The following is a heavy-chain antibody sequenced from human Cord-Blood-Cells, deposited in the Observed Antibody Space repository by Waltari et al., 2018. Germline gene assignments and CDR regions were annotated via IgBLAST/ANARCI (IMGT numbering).Heavy chain of an antibody. CDR1: GYTFTSYD. CDR3: ARRKNVVGGMDV. J-gene: IGHJ6*02. D-gene: IGHD2-21*01. Sequence: QVQLVQSGAEVKKPGASVKVSCKASGYTFTSYDINWVRQATGQGLEGMGWMNPNSGNTGYAQKFQGRVNITRNTSISTAYMELSSLRSEDTAVYYCARRKNVVGGMDVWGQGTTVTISS. CDR2: MNPNSGNT. V-gene: IGHV1-8*03.